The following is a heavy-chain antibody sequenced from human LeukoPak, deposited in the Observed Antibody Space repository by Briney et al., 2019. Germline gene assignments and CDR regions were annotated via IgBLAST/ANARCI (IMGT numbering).Heavy chain of an antibody. D-gene: IGHD5-24*01. V-gene: IGHV4-59*01. CDR3: ARYGLATIQFFDY. CDR1: GGSISAYY. J-gene: IGHJ4*02. CDR2: ISYSGST. Sequence: PSETLSLTCTVSGGSISAYYWSWIRQPPGKGLEWIGYISYSGSTKYNPSLKSRVTISVDTSKNQFSLKLSSVTAADTAEYYCARYGLATIQFFDYWGQGTLFTVSS.